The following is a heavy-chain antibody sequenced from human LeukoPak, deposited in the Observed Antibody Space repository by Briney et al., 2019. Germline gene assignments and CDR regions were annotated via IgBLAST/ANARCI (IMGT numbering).Heavy chain of an antibody. CDR3: ARDLGSGWQYWYFDL. CDR1: GGTFSSYA. V-gene: IGHV1-69*06. J-gene: IGHJ2*01. D-gene: IGHD6-19*01. Sequence: SVKVSCKASGGTFSSYAISWVRQAPGQGLEWMGGIIPIFGTANYAQKFQGRVTITADKSTSTAYMELSSLRSEDTAVYYCARDLGSGWQYWYFDLWGRGTLVTVSS. CDR2: IIPIFGTA.